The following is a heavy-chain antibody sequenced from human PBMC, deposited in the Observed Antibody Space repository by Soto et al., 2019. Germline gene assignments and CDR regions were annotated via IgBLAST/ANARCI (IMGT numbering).Heavy chain of an antibody. Sequence: ASAKLCCKVSGYRIVDLSMRSLQEATGKGLEWMARFDPESGEAIYAQKFQGRVTMTEDTSTDTAYMELSSLRSEDTAVYYCATDHQWLGDYYYGMDVWGQGTTVTVAS. CDR2: FDPESGEA. D-gene: IGHD6-19*01. J-gene: IGHJ6*02. CDR3: ATDHQWLGDYYYGMDV. CDR1: GYRIVDLS. V-gene: IGHV1-24*01.